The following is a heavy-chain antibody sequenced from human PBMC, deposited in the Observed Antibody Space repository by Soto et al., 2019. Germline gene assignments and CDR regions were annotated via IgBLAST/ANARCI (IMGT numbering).Heavy chain of an antibody. CDR2: IIPILGIA. V-gene: IGHV1-69*02. J-gene: IGHJ4*02. Sequence: ASVKVSCKASGGTFSSYTISWVRQAPGQGLEWMGRIIPILGIANYAQKFQGRVTITADKSTSTAYMELSSLRSEDTAVYYCARGPLYCSGGSCYYFDYWGQGTLVTVSS. CDR3: ARGPLYCSGGSCYYFDY. CDR1: GGTFSSYT. D-gene: IGHD2-15*01.